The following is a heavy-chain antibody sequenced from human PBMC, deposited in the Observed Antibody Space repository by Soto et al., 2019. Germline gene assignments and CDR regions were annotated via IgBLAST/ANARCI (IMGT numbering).Heavy chain of an antibody. CDR2: IKHIGST. Sequence: QVQLQQWGAGLLKPSETLALTCADYVGSFSGYYWSWMRQPPGKGLQWIGEIKHIGSTNYNPSLRSRVNISVDTSKNQFSLELSSVTAAHAAVYYCARGGVVVAATAPLDYWGQGTLVTVSS. V-gene: IGHV4-34*01. D-gene: IGHD2-15*01. J-gene: IGHJ4*02. CDR3: ARGGVVVAATAPLDY. CDR1: VGSFSGYY.